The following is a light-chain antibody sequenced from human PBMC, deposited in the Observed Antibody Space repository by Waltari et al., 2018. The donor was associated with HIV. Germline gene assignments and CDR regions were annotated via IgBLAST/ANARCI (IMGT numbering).Light chain of an antibody. CDR3: SSYTISNTLV. CDR1: SSDVGGYNY. V-gene: IGLV2-14*01. J-gene: IGLJ2*01. CDR2: DVS. Sequence: QSALTQPASVSGSPGQSITISCTGTSSDVGGYNYVSWYQQHPSKAPKLMIYDVSSRPSGVANRFAGSKCGNTASLTISGLQAEDEAYYYCSSYTISNTLVFGGGTKLTVL.